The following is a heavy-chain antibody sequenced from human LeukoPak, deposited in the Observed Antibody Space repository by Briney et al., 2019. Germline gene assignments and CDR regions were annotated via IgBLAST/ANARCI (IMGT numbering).Heavy chain of an antibody. D-gene: IGHD3-3*01. V-gene: IGHV3-21*01. CDR3: ASSSGYYDFWSGYYPSYYYMDV. Sequence: KTGGSLRLSCAASGFTFSSYSMNWVRQAPGKGLEWVSSISSSSYIYYADSVKGRFTISRDNAKNSLYLQMNSLRAEDTAVYYCASSSGYYDFWSGYYPSYYYMDVWGKGTTVTVSS. CDR1: GFTFSSYS. CDR2: ISSSSYI. J-gene: IGHJ6*03.